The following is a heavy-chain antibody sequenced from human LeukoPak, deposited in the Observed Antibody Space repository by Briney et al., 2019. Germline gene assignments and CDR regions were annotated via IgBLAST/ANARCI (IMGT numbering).Heavy chain of an antibody. CDR3: ARTGLSSSGYYSFDY. CDR1: GFTFNSYW. Sequence: GGSLRLSCAASGFTFNSYWIHWVRQAPGKGLVWVSRINSDGSSTNYADSVKGRFTISRDNAKNTLYLQMNSLRAEDTAVYYCARTGLSSSGYYSFDYWGQGTLVTVSS. J-gene: IGHJ4*02. CDR2: INSDGSST. V-gene: IGHV3-74*01. D-gene: IGHD3-22*01.